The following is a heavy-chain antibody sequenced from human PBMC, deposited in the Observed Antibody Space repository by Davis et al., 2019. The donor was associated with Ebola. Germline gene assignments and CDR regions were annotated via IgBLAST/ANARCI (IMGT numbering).Heavy chain of an antibody. CDR1: GGSVSRGGYY. V-gene: IGHV4-31*03. CDR2: IYYNGIT. CDR3: ARGEGDGYNYVLGY. J-gene: IGHJ4*02. D-gene: IGHD5-24*01. Sequence: SETLSLTCTVSGGSVSRGGYYWSWIRQHPGKGLEWIGYIYYNGITYYNPSLKSRVTISIDTSKNQFSLKLSSVTAADTAVYDCARGEGDGYNYVLGYWGQGTLVTVSS.